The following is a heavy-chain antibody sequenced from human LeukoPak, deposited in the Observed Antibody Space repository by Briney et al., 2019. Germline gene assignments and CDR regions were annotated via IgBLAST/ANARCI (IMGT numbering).Heavy chain of an antibody. CDR2: IRSKAYGGTT. V-gene: IGHV3-49*03. CDR3: TRSASRSRGYSYGDFDY. J-gene: IGHJ4*02. CDR1: GFTFGDYA. D-gene: IGHD5-18*01. Sequence: GGSLRLSCTASGFTFGDYAMSWFRQALGKGLEWVGFIRSKAYGGTTEYAASVKGRFTISRDDSKSIAYLQMNSLKTEDTAVYYCTRSASRSRGYSYGDFDYWGQGTLVTVSS.